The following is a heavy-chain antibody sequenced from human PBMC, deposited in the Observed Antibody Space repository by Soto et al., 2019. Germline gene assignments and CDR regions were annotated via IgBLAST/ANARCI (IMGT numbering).Heavy chain of an antibody. CDR1: GGSISSSNW. V-gene: IGHV4-4*02. CDR2: IYHSGST. D-gene: IGHD3-10*01. Sequence: QVQLQESGPGLVKPSGTLSLTCAVSGGSISSSNWWSWVRQPPGKGLEWIGEIYHSGSTNYNPSLKSRVTISVDKSKHPFSLKLSSVTAADTAVYYCARASLDYYGSGSPRFDYWGQGTLVTVSS. J-gene: IGHJ4*02. CDR3: ARASLDYYGSGSPRFDY.